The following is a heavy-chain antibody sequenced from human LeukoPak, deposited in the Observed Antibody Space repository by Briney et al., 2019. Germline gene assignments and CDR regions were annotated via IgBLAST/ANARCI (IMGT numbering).Heavy chain of an antibody. Sequence: ASVKVSCKASGYTFTSYDINWVRQATGQGLEWMGWMNPNSGNTGYAQKFQGRVTMTRNISISTAYMELSSLRSEDTAVYYCARARIAVAGTRMDVWGQGTTVTVSS. J-gene: IGHJ6*02. CDR2: MNPNSGNT. D-gene: IGHD6-19*01. V-gene: IGHV1-8*01. CDR1: GYTFTSYD. CDR3: ARARIAVAGTRMDV.